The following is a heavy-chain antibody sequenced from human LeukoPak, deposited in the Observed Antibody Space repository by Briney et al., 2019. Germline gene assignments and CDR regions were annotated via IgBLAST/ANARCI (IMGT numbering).Heavy chain of an antibody. CDR1: GFTFSSYA. J-gene: IGHJ6*03. CDR2: ISIDGGRT. CDR3: ARKGIGSSRYQNMDV. D-gene: IGHD6-25*01. V-gene: IGHV3-23*01. Sequence: GGSLRLSCAASGFTFSSYAMSWVRQAPGKGPEWVSTISIDGGRTYYADSVKGPFTVSRDTSKNTLYLQMNSLRAEDTAVYYCARKGIGSSRYQNMDVWGKGTTVTVSS.